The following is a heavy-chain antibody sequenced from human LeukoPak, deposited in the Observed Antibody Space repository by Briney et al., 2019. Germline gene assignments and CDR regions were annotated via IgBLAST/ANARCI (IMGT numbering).Heavy chain of an antibody. CDR2: IKSKTDGGTT. V-gene: IGHV3-15*01. D-gene: IGHD3-22*01. CDR1: GFTFSNAW. J-gene: IGHJ4*02. Sequence: GGSLRLCCAASGFTFSNAWMSWVRHAPGKGLEWVGRIKSKTDGGTTDYAAPVKGRFTISRDDSKNTLYLQMNSLKTEDTAVYYCTRAGEYYYDSSGYGWGQGTLVTVSS. CDR3: TRAGEYYYDSSGYG.